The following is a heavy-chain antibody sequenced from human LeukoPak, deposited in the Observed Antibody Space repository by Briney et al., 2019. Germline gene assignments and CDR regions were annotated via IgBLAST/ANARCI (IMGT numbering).Heavy chain of an antibody. CDR3: ANSYYDFWSGYSVDY. V-gene: IGHV3-74*01. D-gene: IGHD3-3*01. J-gene: IGHJ4*02. CDR1: GFTFSSYW. Sequence: PGGSLRLSCAASGFTFSSYWMHWVRQAPGKGLVWVSRINSDGSSTSYADSVKGRFTISRDNAKNTLYLQMNSLRAEDTAVYYCANSYYDFWSGYSVDYWGQGTLVTVSS. CDR2: INSDGSST.